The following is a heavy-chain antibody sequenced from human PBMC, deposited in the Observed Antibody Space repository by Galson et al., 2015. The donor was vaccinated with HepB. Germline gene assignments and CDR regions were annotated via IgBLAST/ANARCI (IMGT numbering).Heavy chain of an antibody. CDR1: GDSVSSNSAA. CDR2: TFYRSKWYN. V-gene: IGHV6-1*01. D-gene: IGHD3-10*01. Sequence: CAISGDSVSSNSAAWNWIRQSPSRGLEWLGRTFYRSKWYNDYAVSVKSRITINPDTSKNQFSLQLNSVTPEDTAVYYCARVRYFGSGSFAPYYYYGLDVWGQGTTVTVSS. CDR3: ARVRYFGSGSFAPYYYYGLDV. J-gene: IGHJ6*02.